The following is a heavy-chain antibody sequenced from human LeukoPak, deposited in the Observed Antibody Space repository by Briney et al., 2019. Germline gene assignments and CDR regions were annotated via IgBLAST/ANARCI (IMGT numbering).Heavy chain of an antibody. CDR3: ATGPLGGAFDI. CDR1: GYTLTKLS. Sequence: GASVKVSCKVSGYTLTKLSMHWGRQAPGKGLEWMGGFDPEDGETIYAQKFQGRVTMTEDTSTDTAYMELSSLRSDDTAVYYCATGPLGGAFDIWGQGTMVTVSS. J-gene: IGHJ3*02. CDR2: FDPEDGET. D-gene: IGHD2-15*01. V-gene: IGHV1-24*01.